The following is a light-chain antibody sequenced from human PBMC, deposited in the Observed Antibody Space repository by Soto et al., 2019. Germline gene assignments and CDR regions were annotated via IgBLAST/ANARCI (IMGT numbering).Light chain of an antibody. CDR3: QQHKPWPIT. Sequence: DILVTHSQSTMTVYQGSTTSSVCGASQSAGNFLAWHQQKNGQAPRVIIYYISTRATGIPARFSGSAYGTDLNLTINTLQSEESAVYYCQQHKPWPITFGQGTRLEIK. V-gene: IGKV3D-15*01. CDR2: YIS. CDR1: QSAGNF. J-gene: IGKJ5*01.